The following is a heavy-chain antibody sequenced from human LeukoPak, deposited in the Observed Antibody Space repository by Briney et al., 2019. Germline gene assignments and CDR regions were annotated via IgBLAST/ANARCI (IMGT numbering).Heavy chain of an antibody. CDR1: GYTFTSYY. D-gene: IGHD1-26*01. V-gene: IGHV1-24*01. Sequence: GASVKVSCKASGYTFTSYYMHWVRQAPGKGLKWMGGFDPEDGETIYAQKFQGRVTMTEDTSTDTAYMELSSLRSEDTAVYYCATGQKYRIVGAHFDYWGQGTLVTVSS. CDR3: ATGQKYRIVGAHFDY. CDR2: FDPEDGET. J-gene: IGHJ4*02.